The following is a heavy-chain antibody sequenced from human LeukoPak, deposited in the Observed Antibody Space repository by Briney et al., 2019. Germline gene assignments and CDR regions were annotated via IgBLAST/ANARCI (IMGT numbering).Heavy chain of an antibody. V-gene: IGHV3-30*18. J-gene: IGHJ4*02. CDR1: GFTFSSYG. CDR2: ISYDGSNK. CDR3: AKGADTAMPYFDY. Sequence: GGSLRLSCAASGFTFSSYGMHWVRQAPGKGLEWVAVISYDGSNKYYADSVKGRFTISRDNSKNTLYLRMNSLRAEDTAVYYCAKGADTAMPYFDYWGQGTLVTVSS. D-gene: IGHD5-18*01.